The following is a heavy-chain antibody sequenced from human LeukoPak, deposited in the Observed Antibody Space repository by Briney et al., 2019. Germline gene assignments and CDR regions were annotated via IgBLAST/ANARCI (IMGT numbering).Heavy chain of an antibody. Sequence: PGGSLRLSCTASGFTFGDYAMSWVRQAPGKGREGGGFIRSKAYGGTTEYAASVKGRFTISRDDSKSIAYLQMNSLKTEDTAVYYCTRDLNEYGREQLETGPGAYWGQGTLVTVSS. D-gene: IGHD6-6*01. CDR2: IRSKAYGGTT. V-gene: IGHV3-49*04. CDR1: GFTFGDYA. CDR3: TRDLNEYGREQLETGPGAY. J-gene: IGHJ4*02.